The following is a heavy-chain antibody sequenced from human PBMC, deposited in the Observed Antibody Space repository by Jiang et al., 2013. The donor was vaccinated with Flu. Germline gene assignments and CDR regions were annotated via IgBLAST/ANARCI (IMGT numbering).Heavy chain of an antibody. D-gene: IGHD6-6*01. CDR3: ARELGSSSGYYYYSGIDV. J-gene: IGHJ6*02. Sequence: GSGLVKPSETLSLTCTVSGGSISSNSYYWGWIRQPPGKGLEWIGNVYFSGSTYDNPSLKSRVTMSVDTSKNQFSLQLRSVTAADTAVYYCARELGSSSGYYYYSGIDVVGPRDHGHRLL. CDR1: GGSISSNSYY. CDR2: VYFSGST. V-gene: IGHV4-39*07.